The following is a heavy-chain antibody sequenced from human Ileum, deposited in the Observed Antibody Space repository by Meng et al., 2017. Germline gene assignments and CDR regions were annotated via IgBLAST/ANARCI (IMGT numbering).Heavy chain of an antibody. Sequence: QLPEFGPGLVKASGTLSLTCAVSGGSISGGTWWSWVRQPPGKGLQWIGQFHPGSGAAYNPSLETRVTISVDTSKNQFSLELTSVTAADTAVYYCAKNGAYCLESWGQGTLVTVSS. CDR2: FHPGSGA. CDR1: GGSISGGTW. D-gene: IGHD2-21*01. V-gene: IGHV4-4*02. CDR3: AKNGAYCLES. J-gene: IGHJ4*02.